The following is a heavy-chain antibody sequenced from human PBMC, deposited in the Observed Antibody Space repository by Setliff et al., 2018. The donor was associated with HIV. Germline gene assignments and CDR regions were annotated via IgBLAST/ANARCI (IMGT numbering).Heavy chain of an antibody. CDR2: IYYSGTT. V-gene: IGHV4-38-2*01. CDR3: ASRGIVVVTMSMPDEFFVH. CDR1: GYSISSGYY. J-gene: IGHJ1*01. D-gene: IGHD2-21*02. Sequence: LETLSLTCAVSGYSISSGYYWGWIRQAPGKGLEWIGSIYYSGTTYYNPSLRGRVTISVDRSRNQFSLTLNSVTAADTATYYCASRGIVVVTMSMPDEFFVHWGHGTLVTVSS.